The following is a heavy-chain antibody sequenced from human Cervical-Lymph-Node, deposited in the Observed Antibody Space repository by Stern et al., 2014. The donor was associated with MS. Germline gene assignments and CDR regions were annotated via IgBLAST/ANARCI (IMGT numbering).Heavy chain of an antibody. CDR1: GFTFSSYG. V-gene: IGHV3-30*18. CDR3: AKDFDIYYYYGMDV. CDR2: TSYDGSDK. Sequence: VQLVESGGGAVQSGRSLRLSCAASGFTFSSYGMHWVRQAPGKGLEWVAVTSYDGSDKYYADSVKGRFTISRDNSKNTLYLQMKSLRAEDTAVYYCAKDFDIYYYYGMDVWGQGTTVTVSS. J-gene: IGHJ6*02. D-gene: IGHD2-15*01.